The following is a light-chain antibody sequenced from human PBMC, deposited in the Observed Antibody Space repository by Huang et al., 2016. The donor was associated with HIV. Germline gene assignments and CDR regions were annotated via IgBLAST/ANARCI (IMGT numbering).Light chain of an antibody. CDR3: QQYNNWPRT. CDR2: GAA. V-gene: IGKV3-15*01. J-gene: IGKJ2*01. Sequence: TVMTQSPATVSVSPGENSTLSCRASQSISSNLAWYQQNPGQIPKLLIYGAASRATDIPARFSGSGSGTEFTLTISSLQSEDSAVYFCQQYNNWPRTFGQGTKLEIK. CDR1: QSISSN.